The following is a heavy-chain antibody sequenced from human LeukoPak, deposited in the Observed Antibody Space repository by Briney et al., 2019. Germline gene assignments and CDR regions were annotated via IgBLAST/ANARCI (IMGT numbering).Heavy chain of an antibody. CDR2: ISYDGSNK. CDR3: AKKSNGLWCQPSTNEYFQH. CDR1: GFTFSSYG. D-gene: IGHD4/OR15-4a*01. Sequence: GGSLRLSCAASGFTFSSYGMHWVRQAPGKGLEWVAVISYDGSNKYYADSVKGRFTISRDNSKNTLYLQMNSLRAEDTDWDYCAKKSNGLWCQPSTNEYFQHWGQGTLVTVSS. J-gene: IGHJ1*01. V-gene: IGHV3-30*18.